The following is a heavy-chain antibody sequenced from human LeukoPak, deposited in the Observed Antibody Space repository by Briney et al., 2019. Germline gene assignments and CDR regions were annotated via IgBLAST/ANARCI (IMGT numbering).Heavy chain of an antibody. CDR2: ISSNGGST. J-gene: IGHJ4*02. D-gene: IGHD2-15*01. V-gene: IGHV3-64D*06. CDR1: GFTFSSYA. Sequence: GGSLRLSCSASGFTFSSYAMHWVRQAPGKGLEYVSAISSNGGSTYYADSVKGRFTISRDNSKNTLYLQMSSLRAEDTAVYYCVKATYCSGGSCYSYYFDYWGQGTLVTVSP. CDR3: VKATYCSGGSCYSYYFDY.